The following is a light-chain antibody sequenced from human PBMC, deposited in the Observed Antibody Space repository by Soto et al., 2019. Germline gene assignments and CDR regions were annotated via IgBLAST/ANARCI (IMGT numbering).Light chain of an antibody. CDR3: QQSYSPPPIT. Sequence: QMSPAPSSLAAHVGDRITITSPASQSISSYLNWYQQKPGKAPKLLIYTASSLQSGVPSRFSGSGSGTDFTLTISSLQPEDFATYYCQQSYSPPPITFGQGTRLEI. V-gene: IGKV1-39*01. J-gene: IGKJ5*01. CDR1: QSISSY. CDR2: TAS.